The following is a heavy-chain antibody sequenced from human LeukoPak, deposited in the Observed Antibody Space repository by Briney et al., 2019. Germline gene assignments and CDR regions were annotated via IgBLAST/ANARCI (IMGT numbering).Heavy chain of an antibody. V-gene: IGHV3-23*01. CDR1: GFTFSSYA. CDR3: AKGLYGRRAYYFDY. CDR2: ISGSGGST. J-gene: IGHJ4*02. Sequence: GGSLRLSCAASGFTFSSYAMSWVRQAPGKGLEWDSAISGSGGSTYYADSVKGRFTISRDNSKNTLYLQMNTLRAEDTAVYYCAKGLYGRRAYYFDYWGQGTLVTVSS. D-gene: IGHD2-2*02.